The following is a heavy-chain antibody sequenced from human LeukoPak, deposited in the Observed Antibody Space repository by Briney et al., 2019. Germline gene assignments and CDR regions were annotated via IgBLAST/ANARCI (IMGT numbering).Heavy chain of an antibody. J-gene: IGHJ4*02. V-gene: IGHV4-59*12. CDR2: IYYSGST. Sequence: SETLSLTCTVSGGSISSYYWSWIRQPPGKGLEWIGYIYYSGSTNYNPSLKSRVTISVDTSKNQFSLKLSSVTAADTAVYYCAREGDYWGQGTLVTVSS. CDR1: GGSISSYY. CDR3: AREGDY.